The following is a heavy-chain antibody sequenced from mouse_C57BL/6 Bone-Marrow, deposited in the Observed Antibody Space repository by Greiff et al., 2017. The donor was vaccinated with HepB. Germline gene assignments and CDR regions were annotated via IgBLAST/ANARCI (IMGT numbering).Heavy chain of an antibody. Sequence: EVKLQESEGGLVQPGSSMKLSCTASGFTFSDYYMAWVRQVPEKGLEWVANINYDGSSTYYLDSLKSRFIISRDNAKNILYLQMSSLKSEDTATYYCARGEISYYGSSYVNYYAMDYWGQGTSVTVSS. D-gene: IGHD1-1*01. CDR2: INYDGSST. J-gene: IGHJ4*01. CDR1: GFTFSDYY. V-gene: IGHV5-16*01. CDR3: ARGEISYYGSSYVNYYAMDY.